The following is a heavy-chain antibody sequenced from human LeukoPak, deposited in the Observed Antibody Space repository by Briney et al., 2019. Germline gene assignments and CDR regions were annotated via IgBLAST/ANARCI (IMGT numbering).Heavy chain of an antibody. V-gene: IGHV1-2*02. D-gene: IGHD3-22*01. Sequence: ASVRVSSKASGYTFTDYYIHWVRQALGQGLEWVGCIDPDSGGTKYAQKFQGRVTMTRDTSISTAYMEMSSLRSDDTAVYYCAREYYDTSGTKYALDIWGQGPTVTVSS. CDR1: GYTFTDYY. J-gene: IGHJ3*02. CDR3: AREYYDTSGTKYALDI. CDR2: IDPDSGGT.